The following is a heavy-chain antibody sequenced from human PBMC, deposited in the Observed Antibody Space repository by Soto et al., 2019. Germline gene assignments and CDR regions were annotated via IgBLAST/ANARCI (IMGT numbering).Heavy chain of an antibody. D-gene: IGHD4-17*01. V-gene: IGHV1-46*01. CDR3: ARARAYGDYTLAY. CDR2: INPSGGTT. Sequence: QVQLVQSGAEVKKPGASVKVACKASGYTFSSYYLHWVRQAPGQGLEWMGIINPSGGTTTYAQNCGDRIKMTRDRSTNTVFMQLSSLRSESTAVYVCARARAYGDYTLAYWGQGTVVSVSA. CDR1: GYTFSSYY. J-gene: IGHJ4*02.